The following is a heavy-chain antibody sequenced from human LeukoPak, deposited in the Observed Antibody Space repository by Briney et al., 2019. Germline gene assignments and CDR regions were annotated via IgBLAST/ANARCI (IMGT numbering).Heavy chain of an antibody. D-gene: IGHD3-3*01. CDR1: GFTFSSYA. V-gene: IGHV3-23*01. CDR2: ISGSGGST. J-gene: IGHJ4*02. Sequence: GGSLRLSCAASGFTFSSYAMSWARQAPGKGLEWVSAISGSGGSTYYADSVKGRFTISRDNAKNTLYLQMNSLRAEDTAVYYCARDGGKDDYGDYWGQGTLVTVSS. CDR3: ARDGGKDDYGDY.